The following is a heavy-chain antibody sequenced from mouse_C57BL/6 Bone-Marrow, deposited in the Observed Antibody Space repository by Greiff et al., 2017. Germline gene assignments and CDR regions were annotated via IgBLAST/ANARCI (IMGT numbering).Heavy chain of an antibody. CDR2: ISSGSSPI. CDR3: ARVDY. V-gene: IGHV5-17*01. CDR1: GFTFSDYG. J-gene: IGHJ4*01. Sequence: EVKVVESGGGLVKPGGSLKLSCAASGFTFSDYGMHWVRQAPEKGLEWVAYISSGSSPIYYADTVKGLFTISRDNAKNTLFLQMTSLRSEDTALYYCARVDYWGQGTSVTVSS.